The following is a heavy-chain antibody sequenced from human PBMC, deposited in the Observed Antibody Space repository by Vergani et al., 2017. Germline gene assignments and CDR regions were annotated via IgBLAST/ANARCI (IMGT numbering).Heavy chain of an antibody. D-gene: IGHD4-11*01. J-gene: IGHJ4*02. V-gene: IGHV2-5*01. Sequence: QITLKESGPTLVKPTQTLTLTCTVSGFSVSSSGVGVAWIRQPPGKALECLAIIYWNDDKRYSPSLMGRLTIAKDTSRNQVVLTMTNMDPVDTATYYCAHREIFNDNYEDFDYWGPGTLVTVSS. CDR3: AHREIFNDNYEDFDY. CDR1: GFSVSSSGVG. CDR2: IYWNDDK.